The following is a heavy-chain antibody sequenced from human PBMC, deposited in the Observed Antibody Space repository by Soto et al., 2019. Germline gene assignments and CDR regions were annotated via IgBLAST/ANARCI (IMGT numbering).Heavy chain of an antibody. Sequence: QVQLQESGPGLVKPSGTLSLTCTVSGGSMTSSNWWNWVRQPPGKGLEWIGEAHHSGRTNYNPSLKSLVTISVDKANIHFSLKLSSVTAAETAVYYCARSEATGLDHWGQGTLVTVSS. D-gene: IGHD1-26*01. CDR3: ARSEATGLDH. CDR2: AHHSGRT. CDR1: GGSMTSSNW. J-gene: IGHJ4*02. V-gene: IGHV4-4*02.